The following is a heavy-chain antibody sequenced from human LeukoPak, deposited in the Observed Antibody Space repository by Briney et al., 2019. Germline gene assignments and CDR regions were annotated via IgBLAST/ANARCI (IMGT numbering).Heavy chain of an antibody. D-gene: IGHD1-26*01. CDR1: GGSISSSSYY. CDR3: ARDSRRELLHAFDI. CDR2: IYCSAST. Sequence: SETLSLTCTVSGGSISSSSYYWGWVRQPPGKGLEWIGSIYCSASTNYNPSLKSRVTISVDTSKNQFSLKLSSVTAADTAVYYCARDSRRELLHAFDIWGQGTMVTVSS. V-gene: IGHV4-39*07. J-gene: IGHJ3*02.